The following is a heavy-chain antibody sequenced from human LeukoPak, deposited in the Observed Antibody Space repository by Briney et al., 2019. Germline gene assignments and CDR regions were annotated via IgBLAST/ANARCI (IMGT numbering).Heavy chain of an antibody. V-gene: IGHV1-8*01. J-gene: IGHJ3*02. Sequence: ASVKVSCKASGYTFTSYDINWVRQATGQGLEWMGWMNPNSGNTGYAQKFQGRVTMTRNTTISTAYMELSSLRSEDTAVYYCAIGYSYGYWFDIWGQGTMVTVSS. D-gene: IGHD5-18*01. CDR2: MNPNSGNT. CDR3: AIGYSYGYWFDI. CDR1: GYTFTSYD.